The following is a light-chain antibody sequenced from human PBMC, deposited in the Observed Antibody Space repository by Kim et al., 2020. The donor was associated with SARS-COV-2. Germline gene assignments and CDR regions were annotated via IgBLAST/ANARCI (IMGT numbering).Light chain of an antibody. Sequence: QSITISCTETTSYVGGYNYVSWYQKSPGKAPKLIIYDVSDRPSGVSNRFSCSKSGSTASLTISGLRAEDEADYYFSSYSSSTTLAVFGGGTQLTVL. J-gene: IGLJ3*02. CDR1: TSYVGGYNY. CDR3: SSYSSSTTLAV. CDR2: DVS. V-gene: IGLV2-14*03.